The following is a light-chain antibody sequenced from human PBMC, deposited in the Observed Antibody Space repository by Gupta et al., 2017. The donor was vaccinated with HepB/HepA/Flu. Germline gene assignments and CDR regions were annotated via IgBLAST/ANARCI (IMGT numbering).Light chain of an antibody. CDR3: QSYDRSLGGSV. Sequence: QSLLTQPPSVSAASGQRVTSSCTGGDSNIGADYDVHWYQQVPGTAPKLLIYDNTYRPSGVPDRFSGSRSGTSASLAITGLQAEDEADYYCQSYDRSLGGSVFGGGTKLTVL. CDR2: DNT. J-gene: IGLJ2*01. V-gene: IGLV1-40*01. CDR1: DSNIGADYD.